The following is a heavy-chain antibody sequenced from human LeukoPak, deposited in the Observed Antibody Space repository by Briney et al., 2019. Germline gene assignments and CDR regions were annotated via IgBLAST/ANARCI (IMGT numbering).Heavy chain of an antibody. V-gene: IGHV3-23*01. D-gene: IGHD6-19*01. J-gene: IGHJ4*02. CDR3: AIDPSSSGWRGGDYFDY. CDR1: GFSISTYG. CDR2: VGDGGGNK. Sequence: GGSLRLSCAASGFSISTYGRGWVRQAPGKGLVFVSCVGDGGGNKYYADSVRGRFAISRDNGADTLYLQMNTLRADDTAVYFCAIDPSSSGWRGGDYFDYWGQGTLVIVSS.